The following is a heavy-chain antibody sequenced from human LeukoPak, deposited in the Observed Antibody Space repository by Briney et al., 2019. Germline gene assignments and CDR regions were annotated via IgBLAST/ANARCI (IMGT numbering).Heavy chain of an antibody. Sequence: ASVKVSCKPSGYTFTSYGISWVRQAPRQGLEWMVWISAYNGNTNYAQKLQGRVTMTTHKSTSPAHTELRSLRSDAAAVYYCARDARYYGSGSYYKYYYGMDVWGQGTTVTVSS. CDR3: ARDARYYGSGSYYKYYYGMDV. CDR1: GYTFTSYG. J-gene: IGHJ6*02. D-gene: IGHD3-10*01. CDR2: ISAYNGNT. V-gene: IGHV1-18*01.